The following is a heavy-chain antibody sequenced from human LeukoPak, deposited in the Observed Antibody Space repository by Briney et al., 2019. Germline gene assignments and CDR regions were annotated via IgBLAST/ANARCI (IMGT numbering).Heavy chain of an antibody. Sequence: ASVKVSCKASGYTFTDYYIHWVRQAPGHGLEWMGWVNPHSGGTNFAQGFRGKVTMTRDTSLTTAYLEVNSLQSDDTAIYYARSDNRYDSRLLFNWGQGTQITVSS. CDR1: GYTFTDYY. D-gene: IGHD3-22*01. V-gene: IGHV1-2*02. CDR2: VNPHSGGT. CDR3: RSDNRYDSRLLFN. J-gene: IGHJ4*02.